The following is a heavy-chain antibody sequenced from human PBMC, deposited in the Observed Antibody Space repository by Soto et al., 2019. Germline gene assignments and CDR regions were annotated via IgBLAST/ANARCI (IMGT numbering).Heavy chain of an antibody. CDR3: AREIERLLGF. J-gene: IGHJ4*02. CDR2: ISYDGGNK. CDR1: GFTFSSYA. Sequence: QVQLVESGGGVVQPGRSLRLSCAASGFTFSSYAMHWVRQAPGKGLEWVAVISYDGGNKYYADSVKGRFTISRDNSKNTLYLQMNSLRAEDTAVYYCAREIERLLGFWGQGTQVTVSS. D-gene: IGHD3-10*01. V-gene: IGHV3-30-3*01.